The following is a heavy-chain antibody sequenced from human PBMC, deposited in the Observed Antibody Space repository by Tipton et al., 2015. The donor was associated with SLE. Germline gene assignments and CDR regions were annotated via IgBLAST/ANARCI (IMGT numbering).Heavy chain of an antibody. J-gene: IGHJ4*02. CDR1: GGSISSSSYY. Sequence: TLSLTCTVSGGSISSSSYYWGWIRQPPGKGLEWIGGLYYNGSTYYNPSLKSRVTISVDTSNNQFSLKLTSVTAADTAVYYCAGIRFLEWAPGGCWGQGTLVTVSS. CDR2: LYYNGST. CDR3: AGIRFLEWAPGGC. V-gene: IGHV4-39*07. D-gene: IGHD3-3*01.